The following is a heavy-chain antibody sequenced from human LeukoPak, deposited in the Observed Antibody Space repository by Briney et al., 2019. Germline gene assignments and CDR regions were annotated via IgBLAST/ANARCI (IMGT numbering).Heavy chain of an antibody. CDR3: ARDTVTERYYYYYGMDV. J-gene: IGHJ6*02. CDR2: ISSSSSYI. CDR1: GFTFSSYS. D-gene: IGHD4-11*01. V-gene: IGHV3-21*01. Sequence: GGSLRLSCAASGFTFSSYSMTWVRQAPGKGLEWVSSISSSSSYIYYADSVKGRFTISRDDAKNSLYLQMNSPRAEDTAVYYCARDTVTERYYYYYGMDVWGQGTTVTVSS.